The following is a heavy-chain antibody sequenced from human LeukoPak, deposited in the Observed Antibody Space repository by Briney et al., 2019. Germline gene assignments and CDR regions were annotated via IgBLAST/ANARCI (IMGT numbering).Heavy chain of an antibody. CDR1: GFTFSFHE. CDR2: ITSSGGST. Sequence: PGGSLRLSCAASGFTFSFHEMNWVRQAPGKGLEWVSHITSSGGSTYYADSMKGRFTVSRDDAKNSLSLHMNSLRAEDTAVYYCARVRGPTVTTMYFDYWGQGTLVTVSS. D-gene: IGHD4-17*01. V-gene: IGHV3-48*03. CDR3: ARVRGPTVTTMYFDY. J-gene: IGHJ4*02.